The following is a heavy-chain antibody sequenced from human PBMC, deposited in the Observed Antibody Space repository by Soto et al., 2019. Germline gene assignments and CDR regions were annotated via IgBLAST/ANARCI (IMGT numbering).Heavy chain of an antibody. CDR2: INAGNGNT. J-gene: IGHJ4*02. CDR3: ARGLNGYLHYFDY. Sequence: ASVKVSCKASGYTFTCYAMHWVRHAPGQRLEWMGWINAGNGNTKYSQKFQGRVAITRDTSASTAYMELSSLRSEDTAVYYCARGLNGYLHYFDYWGQGTPVTVSS. CDR1: GYTFTCYA. V-gene: IGHV1-3*01. D-gene: IGHD5-18*01.